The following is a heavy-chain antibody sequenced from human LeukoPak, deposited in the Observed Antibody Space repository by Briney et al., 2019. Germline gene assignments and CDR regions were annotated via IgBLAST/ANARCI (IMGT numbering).Heavy chain of an antibody. CDR2: IYKTGST. Sequence: SETLSLTCTVSGASITNYYWNWIRQPPGKGLEWIRFIYKTGSTNYNPSLRSRVSISLDTSKSQFSLKLNSVTAADTAVYYCARNDKGLGDVNWFDPWRRGTLVTVSS. D-gene: IGHD3-22*01. J-gene: IGHJ5*02. V-gene: IGHV4-59*01. CDR1: GASITNYY. CDR3: ARNDKGLGDVNWFDP.